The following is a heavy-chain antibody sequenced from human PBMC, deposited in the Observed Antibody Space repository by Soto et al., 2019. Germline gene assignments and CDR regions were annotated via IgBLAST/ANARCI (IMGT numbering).Heavy chain of an antibody. J-gene: IGHJ5*01. CDR1: GFTFSMFA. V-gene: IGHV3-23*01. CDR2: ISGSGGST. D-gene: IGHD3-3*01. CDR3: AKERNFWSGTAGFDS. Sequence: LRLSCVGSGFTFSMFAMSWVRQAPGKGLEWISSISGSGGSTYYADSVKGRFTVSRDNSKTTVFLQMNSLRTEDTAVYFCAKERNFWSGTAGFDSWGQGSPVTVSS.